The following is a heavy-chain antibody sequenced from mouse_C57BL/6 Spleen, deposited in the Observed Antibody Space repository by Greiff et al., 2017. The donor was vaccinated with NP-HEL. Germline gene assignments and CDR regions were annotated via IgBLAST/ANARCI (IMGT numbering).Heavy chain of an antibody. V-gene: IGHV5-16*01. CDR2: INYDGSST. J-gene: IGHJ4*01. D-gene: IGHD2-4*01. Sequence: EVKVVESEGGLVQPGSSMKLSCTASGFTFSDYYMAWVRQVPEKGLEWVANINYDGSSTYYMDSLKSRFIISRDNAKNILYLQMSSLKSEETATYYCARGYDYGGAYAMDYWGQGTSVTVSS. CDR1: GFTFSDYY. CDR3: ARGYDYGGAYAMDY.